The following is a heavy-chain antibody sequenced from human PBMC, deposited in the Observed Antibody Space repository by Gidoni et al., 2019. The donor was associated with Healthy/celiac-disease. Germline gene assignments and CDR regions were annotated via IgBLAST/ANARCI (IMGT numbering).Heavy chain of an antibody. D-gene: IGHD2-2*02. J-gene: IGHJ5*02. Sequence: QVQLQQSGPGLVKPSQTLSLTCAISGDSVPSTRAAWNWIRQSPSRGLEWLGRTYYRSKWYNDYAVSVKSRITINPDTSKNQFSLQLNSVTPEDTAVYYCAREYCSSTSCYSGWFDPWGQGTLVTVSS. CDR2: TYYRSKWYN. CDR1: GDSVPSTRAA. V-gene: IGHV6-1*01. CDR3: AREYCSSTSCYSGWFDP.